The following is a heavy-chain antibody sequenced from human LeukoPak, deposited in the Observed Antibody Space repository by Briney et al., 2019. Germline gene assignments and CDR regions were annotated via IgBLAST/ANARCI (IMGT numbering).Heavy chain of an antibody. CDR1: GGSISSYY. J-gene: IGHJ4*02. CDR2: IYYSGTT. CDR3: ARALVRGGLYFDY. D-gene: IGHD3-10*01. Sequence: SETLSLTCTVYGGSISSYYWSWLRQPPGKGLEWIGYIYYSGTTNYNPSLKSRVTISVETSKNQFSLKLSSVTAADTAVYYCARALVRGGLYFDYWGQGTLVTVSS. V-gene: IGHV4-59*01.